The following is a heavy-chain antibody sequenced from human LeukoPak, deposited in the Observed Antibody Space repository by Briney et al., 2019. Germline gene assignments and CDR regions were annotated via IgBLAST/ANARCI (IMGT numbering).Heavy chain of an antibody. CDR3: AGSRGYCSSTSCAHLDY. CDR2: INHSGST. V-gene: IGHV4-34*01. D-gene: IGHD2-2*01. Sequence: TSETLSLTCAVYGGSFSGYYWSWIRQPPGKGLEWIGEINHSGSTNYNPSLKSRVTISVDTSKNQFSLKLSSVTAADTAVYYCAGSRGYCSSTSCAHLDYWGQGTLVTVSS. CDR1: GGSFSGYY. J-gene: IGHJ4*02.